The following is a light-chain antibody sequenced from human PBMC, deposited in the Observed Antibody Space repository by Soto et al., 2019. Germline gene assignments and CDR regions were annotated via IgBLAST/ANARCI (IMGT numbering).Light chain of an antibody. CDR2: GAS. V-gene: IGKV3-15*01. J-gene: IGKJ1*01. CDR1: QSVSSN. CDR3: QQYNNWTPGT. Sequence: EIVMTQSPATLSVSPGERATLSCRASQSVSSNLAWYQQKPGQAPRLLIYGASTRATGIPARFSGSGSGTEFTLTISSLQPEDFAVYYCQQYNNWTPGTVGQGTKVDIK.